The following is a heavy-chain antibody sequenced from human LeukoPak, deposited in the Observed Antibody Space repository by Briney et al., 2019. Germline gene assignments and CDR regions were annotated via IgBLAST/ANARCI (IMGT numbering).Heavy chain of an antibody. CDR2: IYYTGDT. CDR3: VKGDGRAGYTSET. D-gene: IGHD3-9*01. Sequence: SETLSLTCTVSGGSISSYYWSWIRQPAGKGPEWIGYIYYTGDTNSNPSLKSRATLSLDTSKNELSLKLHSVTAADTAIYYCVKGDGRAGYTSETRGQGTLVTVSS. J-gene: IGHJ4*02. V-gene: IGHV4-59*08. CDR1: GGSISSYY.